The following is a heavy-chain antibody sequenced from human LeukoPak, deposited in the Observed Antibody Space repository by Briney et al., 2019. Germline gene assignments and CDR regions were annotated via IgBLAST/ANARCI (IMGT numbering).Heavy chain of an antibody. CDR2: ISFDGSNK. J-gene: IGHJ4*02. CDR1: GFTFSSYG. Sequence: GGSLRLSCAASGFTFSSYGMHWVRQAPGKGLEWVAVISFDGSNKYYADSVKGRFTISRDNPKNTLYLQMNSLRAEDTAVYYCVRGNDYGGPHYWGQGTLVTVSS. D-gene: IGHD2-21*01. CDR3: VRGNDYGGPHY. V-gene: IGHV3-30*03.